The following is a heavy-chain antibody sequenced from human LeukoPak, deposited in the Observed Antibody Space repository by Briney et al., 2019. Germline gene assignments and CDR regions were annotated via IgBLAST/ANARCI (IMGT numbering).Heavy chain of an antibody. Sequence: PSETLSLTCAVYGGSFSGYYWSWIRQPPGKGLEWIGEINHSGSTNYNSSLKSRVTISVDTSKNQFSLKLSSVTAADTAVYYCARSPPRYYDFWSGYPHVYYFDYWSQGTLVTVSS. J-gene: IGHJ4*02. V-gene: IGHV4-34*01. CDR3: ARSPPRYYDFWSGYPHVYYFDY. CDR1: GGSFSGYY. D-gene: IGHD3-3*01. CDR2: INHSGST.